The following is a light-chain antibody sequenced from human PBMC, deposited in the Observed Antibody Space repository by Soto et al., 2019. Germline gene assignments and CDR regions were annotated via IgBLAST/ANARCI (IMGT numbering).Light chain of an antibody. J-gene: IGLJ3*02. CDR2: DVT. V-gene: IGLV2-14*01. CDR1: SSDVGGSNY. Sequence: QSALTQPASVSRSPGQSITISCTGTSSDVGGSNYVSWYQQHPGKAPKLMIYDVTNRPSGVSNRFSGSKSGNTASLTISGLQAEDEADYYCSSYTSSSTPLVFGGGTKLTVL. CDR3: SSYTSSSTPLV.